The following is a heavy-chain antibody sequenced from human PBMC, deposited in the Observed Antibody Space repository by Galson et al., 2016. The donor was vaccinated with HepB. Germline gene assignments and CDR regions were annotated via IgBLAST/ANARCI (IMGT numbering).Heavy chain of an antibody. CDR2: VFSGGTT. CDR3: SREPYDYYDTGSPPYFDY. CDR1: GFTVTTNY. D-gene: IGHD3-22*01. V-gene: IGHV3-66*01. Sequence: SLRLSCAASGFTVTTNYMSWVRQAPEKGLGWVATVFSGGTTQYAESVKNRFVISRNMTKNTMYLQMKSSITEAKAIWHCSREPYDYYDTGSPPYFDYWGRGTLVTVSS. J-gene: IGHJ4*02.